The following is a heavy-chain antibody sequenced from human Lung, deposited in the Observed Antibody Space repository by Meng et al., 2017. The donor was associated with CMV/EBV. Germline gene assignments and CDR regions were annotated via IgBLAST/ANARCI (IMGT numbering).Heavy chain of an antibody. CDR2: ITSSSSYI. Sequence: GESXKISCAASGFTFSTYSMNWVRQAPGKGLEWVSFITSSSSYIYYADSVRGRFTISRDNAKNSLYLQMNSLRAEDTAVYYCAIYCITTTCPPGHDAFDIWGQGTMVTVSS. CDR3: AIYCITTTCPPGHDAFDI. CDR1: GFTFSTYS. D-gene: IGHD2-2*01. J-gene: IGHJ3*02. V-gene: IGHV3-21*01.